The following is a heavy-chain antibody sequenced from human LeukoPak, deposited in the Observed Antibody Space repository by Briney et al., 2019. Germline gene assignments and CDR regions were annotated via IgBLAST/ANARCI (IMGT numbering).Heavy chain of an antibody. CDR2: ISSSSSYI. V-gene: IGHV3-21*01. CDR3: ARDEAAAGTASH. J-gene: IGHJ4*02. D-gene: IGHD6-13*01. CDR1: GFTFSSYS. Sequence: GGSLILSCAASGFTFSSYSMNWVRQAPGKGLEWVSSISSSSSYIYYADSVKGRFTISRDNAKNSLYLQMNSLRAEDTAVYYCARDEAAAGTASHWGQGTLVTVSS.